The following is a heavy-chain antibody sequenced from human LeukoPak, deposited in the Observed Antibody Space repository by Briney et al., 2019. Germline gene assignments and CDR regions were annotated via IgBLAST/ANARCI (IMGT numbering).Heavy chain of an antibody. CDR3: ARGTVYGVATKWFDP. CDR2: IYYSGTT. V-gene: IGHV4-59*01. Sequence: SETLSLTCTVHGGSMSDSFWSWIRQPPGKGLEWIGYIYYSGTTNYNPSLKSRVTISLDTPNNQFSLKLSSVTAADAAVYYCARGTVYGVATKWFDPWGQGTLVTVSS. CDR1: GGSMSDSF. J-gene: IGHJ5*02. D-gene: IGHD3-3*01.